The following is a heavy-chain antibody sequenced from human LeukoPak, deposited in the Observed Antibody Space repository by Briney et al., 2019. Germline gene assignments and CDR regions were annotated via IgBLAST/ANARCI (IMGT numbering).Heavy chain of an antibody. CDR3: AKEPPRCSSTSCYNAFDI. D-gene: IGHD2-2*02. CDR2: ISYDGSNK. CDR1: GFTFSSYA. Sequence: PGGSLRLSCAASGFTFSSYAMHWVRQAPGKGLEWVAVISYDGSNKYYADSVKGRFTISRDNSKNTLYLRMNSLRAEDTAVYYCAKEPPRCSSTSCYNAFDIWGQGTMVTVSS. V-gene: IGHV3-30-3*01. J-gene: IGHJ3*02.